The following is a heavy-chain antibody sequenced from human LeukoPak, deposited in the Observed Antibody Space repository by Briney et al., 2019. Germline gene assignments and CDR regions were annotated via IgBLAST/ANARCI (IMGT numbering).Heavy chain of an antibody. CDR1: GGSFSGYF. D-gene: IGHD3-9*01. CDR3: VREREQRDKRRYATGYDY. V-gene: IGHV4-34*01. Sequence: SETLSLTCAVSGGSFSGYFWSWIRQSPEKGLEWIGEINHSGSPDYNPSLKGRVTISIDTSRNQFSLKLSSVTAADTAVYYCVREREQRDKRRYATGYDYWGQGTLVTVSS. CDR2: INHSGSP. J-gene: IGHJ4*02.